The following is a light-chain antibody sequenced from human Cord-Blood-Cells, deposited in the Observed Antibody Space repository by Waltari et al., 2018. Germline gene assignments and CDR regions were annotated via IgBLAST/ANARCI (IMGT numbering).Light chain of an antibody. Sequence: SYVLTQPPSVSVAPGKTARITRGGNNTGCKSVHWYQQKPGQAPVLVIYYDNDRPSGLPERFSGSNSGNTATLTISRVEAGDEAVYYCQVWDSSSDHWVFGGGTKLTVL. CDR2: YDN. CDR3: QVWDSSSDHWV. J-gene: IGLJ3*02. V-gene: IGLV3-21*04. CDR1: NTGCKS.